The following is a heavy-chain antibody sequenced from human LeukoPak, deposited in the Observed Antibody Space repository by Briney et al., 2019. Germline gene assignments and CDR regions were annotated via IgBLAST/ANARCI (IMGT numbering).Heavy chain of an antibody. CDR1: GFSLSSYW. D-gene: IGHD1-26*01. J-gene: IGHJ4*02. CDR2: IRYDGSNK. CDR3: AKDRHRVGATYAADY. V-gene: IGHV3-30*02. Sequence: GGSLRLSCAASGFSLSSYWMTWVRQAPGKGLEWVAFIRYDGSNKYYADSVKGRFTISRDNAKNSLYLQMNSLRAEDTALYYRAKDRHRVGATYAADYWGQGTLVTVSS.